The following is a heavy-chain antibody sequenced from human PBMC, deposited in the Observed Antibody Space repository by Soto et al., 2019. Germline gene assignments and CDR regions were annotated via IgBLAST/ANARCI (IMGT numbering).Heavy chain of an antibody. CDR1: GFTFRSYF. CDR2: IGSTGGTI. J-gene: IGHJ4*02. V-gene: IGHV3-11*01. Sequence: GGSLRLSCEASGFTFRSYFMNWVRQAPGKGLQWVAHIGSTGGTIYYADSVKGRFAVSRDNAKNSLYLQLNSLRVDDTAIYYCARDGGEYYLDVWGQGTAVTVSS. D-gene: IGHD4-17*01. CDR3: ARDGGEYYLDV.